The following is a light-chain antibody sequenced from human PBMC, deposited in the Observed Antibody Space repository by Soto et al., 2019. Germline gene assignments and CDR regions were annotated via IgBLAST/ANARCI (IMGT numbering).Light chain of an antibody. CDR1: QSVSTY. Sequence: EIVLTQSPATLSLSPGERATLSCRASQSVSTYLAWYQQKPGQAPRLLIYDASNRATGIPARFSGSGSGTDFALTISTLEPEDFAVYYWQQHINRLSFGGGTEMEIK. CDR3: QQHINRLS. CDR2: DAS. V-gene: IGKV3-11*01. J-gene: IGKJ4*01.